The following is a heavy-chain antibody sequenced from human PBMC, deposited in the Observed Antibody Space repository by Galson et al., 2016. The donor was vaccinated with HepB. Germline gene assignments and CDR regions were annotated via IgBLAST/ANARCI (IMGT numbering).Heavy chain of an antibody. V-gene: IGHV3-23*01. D-gene: IGHD3-10*01. CDR3: AKEPRVVLWFGELLL. CDR2: ISGGGGST. J-gene: IGHJ4*02. Sequence: SLRLSCAASGFTFRTYAMSWVRQAPGKGLEWVSSISGGGGSTYYADSVKGRFTISRDNSKKTLYLQLDSLRAEDTAVYYCAKEPRVVLWFGELLLWGQGTLVTVSS. CDR1: GFTFRTYA.